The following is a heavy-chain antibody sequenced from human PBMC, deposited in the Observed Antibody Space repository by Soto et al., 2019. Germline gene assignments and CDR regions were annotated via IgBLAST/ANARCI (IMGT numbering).Heavy chain of an antibody. J-gene: IGHJ4*02. CDR3: ARDRNYYDSSGYYHFDY. V-gene: IGHV3-66*01. CDR2: IYSGGST. Sequence: EVQLVESGGGLVQPGGSLRLSCAASGFTVSSNYMSWVRQAPGKGLEWVSVIYSGGSTYYADSVKGRFTISRDNSKNTLYLQMNSLRAEDTAVYYCARDRNYYDSSGYYHFDYWGQGTLVTVSS. CDR1: GFTVSSNY. D-gene: IGHD3-22*01.